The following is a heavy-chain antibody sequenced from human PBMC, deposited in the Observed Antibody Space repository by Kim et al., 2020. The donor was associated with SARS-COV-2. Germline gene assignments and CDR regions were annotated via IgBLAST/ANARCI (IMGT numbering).Heavy chain of an antibody. CDR3: ATTLVRGPDIFYWYFDL. V-gene: IGHV3-23*01. J-gene: IGHJ2*01. D-gene: IGHD3-10*01. Sequence: GGSLRLSCEASGFTFNTYFMAWVRQAPGKGLEWVSGISDSGTSIYYAYSLRGRVSISRDNSKDTLYLQLINLRAEDTATYYCATTLVRGPDIFYWYFDLWCRGTLVTVSS. CDR2: ISDSGTSI. CDR1: GFTFNTYF.